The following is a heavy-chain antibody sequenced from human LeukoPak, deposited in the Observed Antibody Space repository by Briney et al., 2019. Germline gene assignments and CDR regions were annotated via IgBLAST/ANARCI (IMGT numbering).Heavy chain of an antibody. D-gene: IGHD2-15*01. Sequence: PSETLSLTCTVSGYSISSGYYWGWIRQPPGKGLEWIGSIYHSGSTYYNPSLKSRVTISVDTSKNQFSLKLSSVTAADTAVYYCAREAVVVAATPDYWGQGTLVTVSS. J-gene: IGHJ4*02. CDR2: IYHSGST. CDR1: GYSISSGYY. CDR3: AREAVVVAATPDY. V-gene: IGHV4-38-2*02.